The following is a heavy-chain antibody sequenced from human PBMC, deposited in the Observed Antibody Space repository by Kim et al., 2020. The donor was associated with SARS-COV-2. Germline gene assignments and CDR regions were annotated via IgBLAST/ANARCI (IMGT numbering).Heavy chain of an antibody. CDR3: ARGPRLRLKGKLHFDY. CDR1: GGSLSGYY. D-gene: IGHD3-3*01. CDR2: INHSGST. J-gene: IGHJ4*02. V-gene: IGHV4-34*01. Sequence: SETLSLTCAVYGGSLSGYYWSWIRQPPGKGLEWIGEINHSGSTNYNPSLKSRVTISVDTSKNQFSLKLSSVTAADTAVYYCARGPRLRLKGKLHFDYWGQGTLVTVSS.